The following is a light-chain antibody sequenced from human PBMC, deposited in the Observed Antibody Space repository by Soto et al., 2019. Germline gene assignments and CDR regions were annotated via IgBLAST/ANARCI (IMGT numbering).Light chain of an antibody. CDR1: QSVSSSY. J-gene: IGKJ1*01. CDR3: QQYGSSPGGT. CDR2: GAS. Sequence: EIVLTQSPGTLSLSPGERATLSCRASQSVSSSYLAWYQQKPGQAPRLLTYGASSRATGIPDRFSGSGSGTDFTLTISRLEPEDFAVYYCQQYGSSPGGTFGQGTKVDI. V-gene: IGKV3-20*01.